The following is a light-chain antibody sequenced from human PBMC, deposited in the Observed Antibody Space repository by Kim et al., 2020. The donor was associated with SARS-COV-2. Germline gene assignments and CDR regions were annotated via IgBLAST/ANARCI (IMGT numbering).Light chain of an antibody. CDR1: NIARRN. CDR3: QVWDSSLVV. J-gene: IGLJ2*01. V-gene: IGLV3-9*01. Sequence: SVALGQTARITWGGNNIARRNVHWYLQRPGQAPVLVIYRDTDRPSAIPDRISGSKSGNTATLTISRAQVEDEADFYCQVWDSSLVVFGGGTKLTVL. CDR2: RDT.